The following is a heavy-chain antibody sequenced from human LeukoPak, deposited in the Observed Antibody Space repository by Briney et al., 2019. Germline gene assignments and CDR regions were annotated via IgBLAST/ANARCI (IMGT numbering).Heavy chain of an antibody. CDR2: IHGDGST. V-gene: IGHV3-53*01. J-gene: IGHJ4*02. CDR3: ARGETSDCTCIDY. D-gene: IGHD2-21*02. CDR1: GFTVSSRY. Sequence: GGSLRLSCAASGFTVSSRYMSWVRQAPGKGLEWVSVIHGDGSTYYADSVKGRFTISRDNSKNTLYLQMNSLRAEDTAVYYCARGETSDCTCIDYWGQGTLVSVSS.